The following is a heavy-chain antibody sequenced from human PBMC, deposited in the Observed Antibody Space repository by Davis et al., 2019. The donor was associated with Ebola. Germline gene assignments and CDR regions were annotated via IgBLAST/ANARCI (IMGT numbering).Heavy chain of an antibody. CDR1: GFTFSSYW. Sequence: GESLKISCAASGFTFSSYWMPWVRQSPGKGLVWVSRINSDGSSTSYADSVKGRFTISRDNAKNTLYVQMNSLRAEDTAVYYCARGNRYCSGDTCANWLDPWGQGTLVTVSS. D-gene: IGHD2-15*01. CDR2: INSDGSST. V-gene: IGHV3-74*01. J-gene: IGHJ5*02. CDR3: ARGNRYCSGDTCANWLDP.